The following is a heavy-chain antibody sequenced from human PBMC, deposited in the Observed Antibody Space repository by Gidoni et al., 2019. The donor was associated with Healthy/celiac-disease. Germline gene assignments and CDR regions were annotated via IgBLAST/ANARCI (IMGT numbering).Heavy chain of an antibody. CDR2: IYHSGST. J-gene: IGHJ4*02. D-gene: IGHD6-13*01. Sequence: QVQLQESGPGLVKPSETLSLTCTVSGYSISSGYYWGWIRQPPGKGLEWIGSIYHSGSTYYNPSLKSRVTISVDTSKNQFSLKLSSVTAADTAVYYCARDSGSSSWYVRTRLFDYWGQGTLVTVSS. V-gene: IGHV4-38-2*02. CDR1: GYSISSGYY. CDR3: ARDSGSSSWYVRTRLFDY.